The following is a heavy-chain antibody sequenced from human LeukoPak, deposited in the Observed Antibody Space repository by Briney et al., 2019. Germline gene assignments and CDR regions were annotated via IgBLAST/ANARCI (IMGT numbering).Heavy chain of an antibody. J-gene: IGHJ3*02. CDR2: INHSGRT. V-gene: IGHV4-34*01. Sequence: PSETLSLTCAVYGGSFSSYYWRWIRQPPGKGREWIGEINHSGRTNYNPSPKSRVTISVDTSKNQFSLKLSSVAAADTAVYYCARTRCTSISCLAHDAFDIWGQGTMVTVSS. D-gene: IGHD2-2*01. CDR3: ARTRCTSISCLAHDAFDI. CDR1: GGSFSSYY.